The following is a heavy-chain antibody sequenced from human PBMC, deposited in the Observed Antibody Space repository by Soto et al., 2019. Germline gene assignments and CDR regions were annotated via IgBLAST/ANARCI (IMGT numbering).Heavy chain of an antibody. Sequence: QVQLVESGGGVVQPGRSLRLSCAASGFTFSSYGMHWVRQAPGKGLEWVAVIWYDGSNKYYADSVKGRFTISRDNSKNTLYLQMNSLRAEDTAVYYCARGNYDNSGSFDYWGQGTLVTVSS. CDR2: IWYDGSNK. V-gene: IGHV3-33*01. J-gene: IGHJ4*02. CDR1: GFTFSSYG. D-gene: IGHD3-22*01. CDR3: ARGNYDNSGSFDY.